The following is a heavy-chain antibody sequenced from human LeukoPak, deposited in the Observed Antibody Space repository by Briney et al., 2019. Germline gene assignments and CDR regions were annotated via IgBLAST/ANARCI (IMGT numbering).Heavy chain of an antibody. CDR3: ARDRTGGWFAP. Sequence: GGSLRVSCAASGFTVSTTDMSWVRQAPGKGLEWVSIIYSGDNTYYADSVKGRFTIPRDNSKNTLYLQMNSLSAEDTAVYYCARDRTGGWFAPWGQGTLVTVSS. J-gene: IGHJ5*02. CDR1: GFTVSTTD. CDR2: IYSGDNT. D-gene: IGHD3/OR15-3a*01. V-gene: IGHV3-66*01.